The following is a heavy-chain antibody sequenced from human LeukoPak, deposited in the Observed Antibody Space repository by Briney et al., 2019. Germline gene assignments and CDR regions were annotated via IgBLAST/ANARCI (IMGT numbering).Heavy chain of an antibody. J-gene: IGHJ2*01. CDR2: ITASSIYI. Sequence: GGSLRLSCAASGFAFSGYNMNWVRQAPGKGLEWVSSITASSIYIHYADSVKGRFTISRDNAKNSLYLEMNSLRAEDTAVYYCASLTGLYPWGRGTLVSVSS. CDR1: GFAFSGYN. V-gene: IGHV3-21*01. CDR3: ASLTGLYP. D-gene: IGHD7-27*01.